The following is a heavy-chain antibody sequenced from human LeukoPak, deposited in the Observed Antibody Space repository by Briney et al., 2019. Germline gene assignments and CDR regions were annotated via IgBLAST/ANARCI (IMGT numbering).Heavy chain of an antibody. J-gene: IGHJ5*02. V-gene: IGHV5-51*01. CDR2: IYPGDSDT. CDR1: GYSFTNYR. CDR3: ARRRTLRLDAFDP. D-gene: IGHD5/OR15-5a*01. Sequence: AESLQISCKASGYSFTNYRIGCVRQMPGKGLEWMGTIYPGDSDTRYNPSFQGQVTISVDKSISTAYLQWSSLKASDTAMYYCARRRTLRLDAFDPWGQGTLVTVSS.